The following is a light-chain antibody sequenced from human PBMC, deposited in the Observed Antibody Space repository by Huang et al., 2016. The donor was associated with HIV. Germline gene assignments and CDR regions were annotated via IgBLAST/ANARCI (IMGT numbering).Light chain of an antibody. J-gene: IGKJ2*01. CDR3: QQYNRYSYT. CDR2: KAS. Sequence: DIQMTQSPSTLSASVGDRVTITCRASQSISSWLAWYQQKPVKAPKVLIYKASSLESGVPSRFSGSGSGTEFTLTISSLQPDDFATYYCQQYNRYSYTFGQGTNLEIK. CDR1: QSISSW. V-gene: IGKV1-5*03.